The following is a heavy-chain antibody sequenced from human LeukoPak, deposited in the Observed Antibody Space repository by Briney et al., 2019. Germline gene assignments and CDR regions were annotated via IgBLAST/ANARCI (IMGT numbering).Heavy chain of an antibody. D-gene: IGHD1-7*01. Sequence: SETLSLTCTVSGYSISRGYYWGWIRQPPGKGLEWIGSIYHSGSTYYNPSLKGRVTISVDTSKNQFSLKLSSVTAAATAVYYCAREVTGTTPFDYWGQGTLVTVSS. CDR3: AREVTGTTPFDY. CDR1: GYSISRGYY. J-gene: IGHJ4*02. CDR2: IYHSGST. V-gene: IGHV4-38-2*02.